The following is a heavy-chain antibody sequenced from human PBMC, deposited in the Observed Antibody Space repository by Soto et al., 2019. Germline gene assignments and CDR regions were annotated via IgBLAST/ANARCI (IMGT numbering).Heavy chain of an antibody. Sequence: GGSLRLSCAASGCTVSSNYMSWVRQAPGKGLEWVSVIYSGGSTYYADSVKGRFTISRDNSKNTLYLQMNSLRAEDTAVYYCARTGTGGYDLELDYWGQGTLVTVSS. J-gene: IGHJ4*02. V-gene: IGHV3-66*01. CDR3: ARTGTGGYDLELDY. CDR1: GCTVSSNY. CDR2: IYSGGST. D-gene: IGHD5-12*01.